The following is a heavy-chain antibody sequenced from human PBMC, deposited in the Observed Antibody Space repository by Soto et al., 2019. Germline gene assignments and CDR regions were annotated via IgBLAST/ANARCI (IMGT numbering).Heavy chain of an antibody. CDR3: ARELGIAAHMDV. CDR1: GCTFTSYA. J-gene: IGHJ6*02. CDR2: INAGNGNT. D-gene: IGHD6-13*01. V-gene: IGHV1-3*01. Sequence: ASVKVSCKASGCTFTSYAMHWVRQAPGQRLEWMGWINAGNGNTKYSQKFQGRVTITRDTSASTAYMELSSLRSEDTAVYYCARELGIAAHMDVWGQGTTVTVSS.